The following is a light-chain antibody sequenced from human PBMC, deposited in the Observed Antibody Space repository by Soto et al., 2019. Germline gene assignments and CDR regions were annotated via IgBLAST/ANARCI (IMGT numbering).Light chain of an antibody. Sequence: EIVLTQSPGTLSLSPGERATLSCRASHSIGSSYLAWYQQKPGQAPRLLIHGASSMATGIPDRFSGSGSVTDFTLTISRLEPEACAVYYCQQYGNPPLMSTFGQGTKLEIK. V-gene: IGKV3-20*01. CDR1: HSIGSSY. CDR3: QQYGNPPLMST. CDR2: GAS. J-gene: IGKJ2*01.